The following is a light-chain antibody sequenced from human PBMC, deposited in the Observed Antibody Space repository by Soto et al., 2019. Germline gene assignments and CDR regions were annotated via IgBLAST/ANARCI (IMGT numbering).Light chain of an antibody. V-gene: IGKV1-5*01. CDR3: QQYDSYSPT. Sequence: DIQMTQSPSTLSASVGDRVTITCRASQSINNWLAWYQQKPGKAPNLLIYDASTLESGVPSRFSGSGSGTEFTLTISSLQPDDFANYYCQQYDSYSPTFGQGTKVEIK. J-gene: IGKJ1*01. CDR1: QSINNW. CDR2: DAS.